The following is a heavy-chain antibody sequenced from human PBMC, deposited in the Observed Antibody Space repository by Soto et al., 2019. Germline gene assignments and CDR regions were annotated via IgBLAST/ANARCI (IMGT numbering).Heavy chain of an antibody. CDR2: INPSGGST. CDR1: GYTFTSYY. J-gene: IGHJ6*02. Sequence: ASVKVSCKASGYTFTSYYMHLVRQAPRQGLEWMGIINPSGGSTSYAQKFQGRVTMTRDTSTSTVYMELSSLRSEDTAVYYCARTKTGTTAPNPYGMDVWGQGTTVTVSS. V-gene: IGHV1-46*01. D-gene: IGHD1-1*01. CDR3: ARTKTGTTAPNPYGMDV.